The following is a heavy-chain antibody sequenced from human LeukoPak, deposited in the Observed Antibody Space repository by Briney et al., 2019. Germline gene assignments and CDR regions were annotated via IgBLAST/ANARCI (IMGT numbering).Heavy chain of an antibody. J-gene: IGHJ4*02. D-gene: IGHD2-2*01. Sequence: GGSLRLSCAAPGFTFSSYSMNWVRQAPGKGLEWVSSISSSSSYIYYADSVKGRFTISRDNAKNSLYLQMNSLRAEDTAVYYCARRLGGASCYDYWGQGTLVTVSS. CDR1: GFTFSSYS. CDR2: ISSSSSYI. CDR3: ARRLGGASCYDY. V-gene: IGHV3-21*01.